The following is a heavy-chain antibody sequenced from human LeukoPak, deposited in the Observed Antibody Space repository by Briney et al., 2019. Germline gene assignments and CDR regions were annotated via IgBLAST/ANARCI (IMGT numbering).Heavy chain of an antibody. D-gene: IGHD1-26*01. CDR3: ARHYGSGSYYPSY. CDR1: RFTFSSYD. Sequence: GGSLRLSCAASRFTFSSYDISWVRQAPGKGLEWVSAISGSGGSTYYADSVKGRFTISRDNSKNTLYLQMNSLRAEDMAVYYCARHYGSGSYYPSYWGQGTLVTVSS. CDR2: ISGSGGST. J-gene: IGHJ4*02. V-gene: IGHV3-23*01.